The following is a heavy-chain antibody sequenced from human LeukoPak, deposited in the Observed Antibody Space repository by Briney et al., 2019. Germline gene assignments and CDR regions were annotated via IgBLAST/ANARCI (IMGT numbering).Heavy chain of an antibody. J-gene: IGHJ3*02. CDR1: GFTFSTYT. Sequence: QAGGSLRLSCAVSGFTFSTYTMSWIRQAPGKGLEWVSYISPDSNTIRYADSVKGRFTFSRDNAKNSLYLQMNILGADDTAVYYCARHDYGASRVTFDICGQGTMVTVSS. CDR3: ARHDYGASRVTFDI. CDR2: ISPDSNTI. D-gene: IGHD4-17*01. V-gene: IGHV3-48*04.